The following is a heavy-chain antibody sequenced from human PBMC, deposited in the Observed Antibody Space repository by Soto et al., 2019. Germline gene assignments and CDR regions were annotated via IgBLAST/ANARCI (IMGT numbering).Heavy chain of an antibody. CDR2: IYYSGST. CDR1: GGSINSRYW. CDR3: ARPHGGSSGWDNWFDP. D-gene: IGHD6-25*01. V-gene: IGHV4-31*11. J-gene: IGHJ5*02. Sequence: SETLSLTCAVSGGSINSRYWWSWIRQHPGKGLEWIGYIYYSGSTYYNPSLKSRVTISVDTSKNQFSLKLSSVTAADTAVYYCARPHGGSSGWDNWFDPWGQGTLVTVSS.